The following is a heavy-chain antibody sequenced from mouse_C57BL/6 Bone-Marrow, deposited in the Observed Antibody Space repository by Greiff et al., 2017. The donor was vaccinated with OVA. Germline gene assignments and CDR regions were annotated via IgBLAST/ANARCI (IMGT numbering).Heavy chain of an antibody. D-gene: IGHD3-2*02. V-gene: IGHV1-64*01. Sequence: QVQLQQPGAELVKPGASVKLSCKASGYTFTSYWMHWVKQRPGQGLEWIGMIHPNSGSTNYNEKFKSKATLTVDKSSSTAYMQLSSLTSEDSAVYYCAKASGYLRWFAYWGQGTLVTVSA. CDR3: AKASGYLRWFAY. CDR2: IHPNSGST. CDR1: GYTFTSYW. J-gene: IGHJ3*01.